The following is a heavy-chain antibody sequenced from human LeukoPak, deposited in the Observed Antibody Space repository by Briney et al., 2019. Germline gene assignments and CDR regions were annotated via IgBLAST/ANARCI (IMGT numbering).Heavy chain of an antibody. CDR3: AQTYYTYYYMDV. Sequence: ASVKVSCKASGYTFTSYDINWVRQATGQGLEWMGWMNPNSGNTGYAQKFQGRVTITRNTSISTAYMELSSLRSEDTAVYYCAQTYYTYYYMDVWGKGTTVTVSS. CDR2: MNPNSGNT. D-gene: IGHD3-10*01. V-gene: IGHV1-8*03. CDR1: GYTFTSYD. J-gene: IGHJ6*03.